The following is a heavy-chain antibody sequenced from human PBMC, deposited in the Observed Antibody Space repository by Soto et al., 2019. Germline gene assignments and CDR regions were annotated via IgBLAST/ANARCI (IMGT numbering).Heavy chain of an antibody. V-gene: IGHV1-24*01. Sequence: ASVKVSCKVSGYTLTEVSMQWLRQAAAKGLEWMGGFDPEDGEKIYAQKFQGRVTMTEDTSTDTAYMELSSLRSEKTAVYYCATLGYYDILTGYWVTPGKYYFDYWGQGTLVTVSS. CDR2: FDPEDGEK. J-gene: IGHJ4*02. CDR1: GYTLTEVS. CDR3: ATLGYYDILTGYWVTPGKYYFDY. D-gene: IGHD3-9*01.